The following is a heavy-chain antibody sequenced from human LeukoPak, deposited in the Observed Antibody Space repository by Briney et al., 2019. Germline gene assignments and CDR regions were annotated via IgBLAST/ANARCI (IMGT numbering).Heavy chain of an antibody. CDR3: ARDQLPHPFDY. CDR2: INPNSGGT. V-gene: IGHV1-2*06. Sequence: ASVKVSCTASGYTFTGYYMHWVRQAPGQGLEWMGRINPNSGGTNYAQKFQGRVTMTRDTSISTAYMELSRLRSDDTAVYYCARDQLPHPFDYWGQGTLVTVSS. CDR1: GYTFTGYY. J-gene: IGHJ4*02. D-gene: IGHD1-7*01.